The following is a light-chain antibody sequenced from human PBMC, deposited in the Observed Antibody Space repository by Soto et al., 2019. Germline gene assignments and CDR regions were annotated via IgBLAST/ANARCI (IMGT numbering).Light chain of an antibody. CDR2: DAS. CDR1: QSVSSY. J-gene: IGKJ1*01. Sequence: EIVLTQSPATLSLSPGERATLSCRASQSVSSYFAWYQQKPGQAPRLLIYDASNRATGIPARFSGSGSGTDFTLNISSLEPDDFAVYYCKQRGNWPVTFGQGTRVDIK. CDR3: KQRGNWPVT. V-gene: IGKV3-11*01.